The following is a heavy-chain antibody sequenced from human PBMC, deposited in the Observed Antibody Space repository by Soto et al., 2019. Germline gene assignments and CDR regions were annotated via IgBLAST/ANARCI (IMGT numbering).Heavy chain of an antibody. D-gene: IGHD2-15*01. CDR2: MFYSGAT. CDR1: GGSISDISYC. V-gene: IGHV4-39*01. CDR3: ARHKSGSDWLDP. J-gene: IGHJ5*02. Sequence: SETLSLTCTVSGGSISDISYCWGWIRQPPGKGLQWIGCMFYSGATYYNPSLKNRVTLSVDTSNNEFSLKLVSVTAPDTAVYYCARHKSGSDWLDPWGQGTRVTSPQ.